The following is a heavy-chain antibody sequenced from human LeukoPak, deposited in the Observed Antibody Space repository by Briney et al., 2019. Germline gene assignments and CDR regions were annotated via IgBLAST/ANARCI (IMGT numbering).Heavy chain of an antibody. J-gene: IGHJ6*02. D-gene: IGHD3-10*01. CDR1: GGSISSNSYY. V-gene: IGHV4-39*07. CDR2: IYYSGST. Sequence: SETLSLTCTVSGGSISSNSYYWGWIRQPPGKGLEWIGSIYYSGSTYYNPSLKSRVTISVDTSKNQFSLKLSSVTAADMAVYYCARVRGELLWFGDLQGPPYYYYYGMDVWGQGTTVTVSS. CDR3: ARVRGELLWFGDLQGPPYYYYYGMDV.